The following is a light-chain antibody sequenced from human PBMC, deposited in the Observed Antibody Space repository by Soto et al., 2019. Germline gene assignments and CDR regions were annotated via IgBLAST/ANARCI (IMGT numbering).Light chain of an antibody. V-gene: IGLV2-8*01. CDR2: EVN. J-gene: IGLJ1*01. Sequence: QYALTQPPSASGSPGQSVAISCTGTTSDIGGYDYVSWYQQHPGKAPKLMIYEVNKRPSGVPDRLSGSKSGNKASLTVSGLQAEDEADYYCSSHGGNSPYVFGTGTKVTVL. CDR3: SSHGGNSPYV. CDR1: TSDIGGYDY.